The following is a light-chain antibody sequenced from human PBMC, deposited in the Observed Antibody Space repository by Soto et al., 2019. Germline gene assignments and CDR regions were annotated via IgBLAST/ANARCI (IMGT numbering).Light chain of an antibody. J-gene: IGLJ2*01. CDR2: EAT. CDR3: SSYTSSTTLDVV. Sequence: QSVLTQPASVSGSPGQSITISCTGTSSDVGGHNYVSWYQQHPGTAPKLMIYEATNRPSGVSNRFSGSKSGNTASLTISGLQAEDEADYYCSSYTSSTTLDVVFGGGTKVTVL. V-gene: IGLV2-14*01. CDR1: SSDVGGHNY.